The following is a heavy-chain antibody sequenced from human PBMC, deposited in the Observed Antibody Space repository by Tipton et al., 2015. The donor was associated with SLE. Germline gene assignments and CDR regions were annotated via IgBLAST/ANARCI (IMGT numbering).Heavy chain of an antibody. V-gene: IGHV4-38-2*01. CDR3: ARGRSTWGY. D-gene: IGHD1-26*01. Sequence: TLSLTCAVSGYSISSGYYWGWIRQPPGKGLEWIGSIYHSGSTYYNPSLKSRVTISVDTSKNQFSLKLNSVTAADTAVYYCARGRSTWGYWGQGTLVTVSS. CDR1: GYSISSGYY. J-gene: IGHJ4*02. CDR2: IYHSGST.